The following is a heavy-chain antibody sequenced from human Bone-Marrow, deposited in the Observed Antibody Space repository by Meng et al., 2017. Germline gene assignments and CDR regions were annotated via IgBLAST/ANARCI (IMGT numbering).Heavy chain of an antibody. J-gene: IGHJ4*02. CDR2: ISSSSSYI. CDR3: ARDSYDSSGYYQASFDY. V-gene: IGHV3-21*01. Sequence: GESLKISCAASGFTFSSYTMNWVRQAPGKGLEWVSSISSSSSYIYYADSVKGRFTISRDNAKNSLYLQMNSLRAEDTAVYYCARDSYDSSGYYQASFDYWGQGTLVTVSS. D-gene: IGHD3-22*01. CDR1: GFTFSSYT.